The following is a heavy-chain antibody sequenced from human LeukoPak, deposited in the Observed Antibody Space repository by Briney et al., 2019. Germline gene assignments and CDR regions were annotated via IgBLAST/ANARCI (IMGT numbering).Heavy chain of an antibody. CDR3: ARDKSIPNLDAFGI. V-gene: IGHV3-7*05. D-gene: IGHD1-14*01. CDR1: GFIFRRYW. Sequence: GGSLRLSCAASGFIFRRYWMTWVRQAPGKGLQWVANIKQDGSEKNYLDSVRGRFTISRDDARNSLYLQMDSLRVEDTAVYYCARDKSIPNLDAFGIWGQGTMVTVSS. J-gene: IGHJ3*02. CDR2: IKQDGSEK.